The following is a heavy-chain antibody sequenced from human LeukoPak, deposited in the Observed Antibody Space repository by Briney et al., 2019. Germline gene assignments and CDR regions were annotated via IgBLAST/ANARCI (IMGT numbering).Heavy chain of an antibody. J-gene: IGHJ4*02. CDR2: ISYDGSNK. Sequence: GGSLRLSCAASGFTFSSYGTHWVRQAPGKGLEWVAVISYDGSNKYYADSVKGRFTISRDNSKNTLYLQMNSLRAEDTAVYYCARGADFDYWGQGTLVTVSS. CDR3: ARGADFDY. V-gene: IGHV3-30*03. CDR1: GFTFSSYG.